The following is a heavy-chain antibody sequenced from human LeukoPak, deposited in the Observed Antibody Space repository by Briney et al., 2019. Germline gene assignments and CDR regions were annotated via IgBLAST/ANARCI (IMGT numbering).Heavy chain of an antibody. V-gene: IGHV3-74*01. CDR2: INSDGSTT. D-gene: IGHD5-18*01. J-gene: IGHJ4*02. CDR1: GFTFSSYW. Sequence: GGSLRLSCAASGFTFSSYWTHWVRQAPGKGLVWVSRINSDGSTTSYADSVKGRFTISRDNAKNTLYLQMNSLRAEDTAVYYCARDTFYPAFRYSYADYWGQGTLVTVSS. CDR3: ARDTFYPAFRYSYADY.